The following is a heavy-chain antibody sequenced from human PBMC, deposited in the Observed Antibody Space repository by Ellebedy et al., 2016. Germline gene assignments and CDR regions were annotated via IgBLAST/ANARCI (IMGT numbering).Heavy chain of an antibody. CDR2: ISGSGGNI. CDR3: AKDLGSVILGHFDL. D-gene: IGHD7-27*01. Sequence: GGSLRLSXAASGFIFSNAWLTWVRQAPGKGLEWVSAISGSGGNIYYADSVKGRFTISRDNSKNTVSLQMSSLRADDTAVYYCAKDLGSVILGHFDLWGRGTLVTVPS. J-gene: IGHJ2*01. CDR1: GFIFSNAW. V-gene: IGHV3-23*01.